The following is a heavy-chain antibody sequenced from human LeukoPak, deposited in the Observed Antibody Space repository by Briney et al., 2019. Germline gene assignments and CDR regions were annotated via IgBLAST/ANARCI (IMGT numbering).Heavy chain of an antibody. V-gene: IGHV4-59*01. J-gene: IGHJ5*02. CDR2: IYYSGST. CDR3: AGTTTARPFDP. Sequence: SETLSLTCTVSGGSISSYYWSWIRQPPGKGLEWIGYIYYSGSTNYNPSLKSRVTISVDTSKNQFSLKLSSVTAADTAVNYCAGTTTARPFDPWGQGTLVTVSS. D-gene: IGHD1-1*01. CDR1: GGSISSYY.